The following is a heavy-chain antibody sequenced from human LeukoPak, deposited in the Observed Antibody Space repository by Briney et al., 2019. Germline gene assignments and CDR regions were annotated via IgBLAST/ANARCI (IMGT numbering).Heavy chain of an antibody. CDR1: GGSISSYY. D-gene: IGHD5-12*01. V-gene: IGHV4-59*01. CDR3: ARVRNSGCVINQRYYFDY. CDR2: IYYSGST. Sequence: SETLSLTCTVSGGSISSYYWSWIRQPPGKGLEWIGYIYYSGSTNYNPSLKSRVTISVDTSKNQFSLKLSSVTAADTAVYYCARVRNSGCVINQRYYFDYWGQGTLVTVSS. J-gene: IGHJ4*02.